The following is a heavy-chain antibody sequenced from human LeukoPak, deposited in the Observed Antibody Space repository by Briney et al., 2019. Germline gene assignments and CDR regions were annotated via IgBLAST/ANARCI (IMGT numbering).Heavy chain of an antibody. V-gene: IGHV3-48*03. Sequence: PGGSLRLSCAASGFTFSNYEMNWVRQAPGKGLEWVSYIGSSGSTKYYADSVKGRFTISRDNAENSLYLQRNSLRAEDTAVYYCTRDRYGDWGAGTLVTVSS. CDR1: GFTFSNYE. CDR3: TRDRYGD. CDR2: IGSSGSTK. D-gene: IGHD5-18*01. J-gene: IGHJ4*02.